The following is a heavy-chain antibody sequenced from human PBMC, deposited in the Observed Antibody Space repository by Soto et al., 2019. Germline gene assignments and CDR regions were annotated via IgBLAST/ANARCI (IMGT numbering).Heavy chain of an antibody. Sequence: PGGSLRLSCAASGFTFSGYAMHWVRQAPGKGLEWVAVISYDGSNKYYADSVKGRFTISRDNSKNTLYLQMNSLRAEDTAVYYCAKGPPAARKSNAFDIWGQGTMVTVSS. V-gene: IGHV3-30-3*01. CDR1: GFTFSGYA. D-gene: IGHD6-13*01. CDR3: AKGPPAARKSNAFDI. CDR2: ISYDGSNK. J-gene: IGHJ3*02.